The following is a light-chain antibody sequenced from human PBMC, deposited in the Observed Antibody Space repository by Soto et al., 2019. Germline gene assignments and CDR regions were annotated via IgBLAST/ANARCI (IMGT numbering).Light chain of an antibody. J-gene: IGLJ1*01. CDR2: EVT. CDR1: SIDVGGYDY. Sequence: QSVLAQPASVSGSPGQSITISCTITSIDVGGYDYVSWYQPHPGKAPKFMIYEVTNRPSGVSHRFSGSKSGNTASLTISGLQAEDEADYYCSSYTTSSTYVFGTGTNVTV. CDR3: SSYTTSSTYV. V-gene: IGLV2-14*01.